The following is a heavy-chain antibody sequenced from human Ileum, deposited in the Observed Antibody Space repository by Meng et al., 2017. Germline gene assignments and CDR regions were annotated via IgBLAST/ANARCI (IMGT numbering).Heavy chain of an antibody. CDR2: ISGSGGST. CDR1: GFTFSSYA. J-gene: IGHJ4*02. CDR3: AKDRSGSGSYYVDY. Sequence: GESLKISCAASGFTFSSYAMSWVRQAPGKGLEWVSAISGSGGSTYYADSVKGRFTISRDNSKNTLYLQMNSLRAEDMAVYYCAKDRSGSGSYYVDYWGQGTLVTVSS. V-gene: IGHV3-23*01. D-gene: IGHD1-26*01.